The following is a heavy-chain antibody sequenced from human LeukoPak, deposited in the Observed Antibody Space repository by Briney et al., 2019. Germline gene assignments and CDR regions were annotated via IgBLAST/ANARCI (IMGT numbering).Heavy chain of an antibody. CDR1: GGSISSGGYS. Sequence: PSETLSLTCAVSGGSISSGGYSWSWIRQPPGKGLEWIGYIYHSGSTYYNPSLKSRVTISVDRSKNQFSLKLSSVTAADTAVYYCAGGESGRPYYYYYGMDVWGQGTTVTVSS. J-gene: IGHJ6*02. CDR2: IYHSGST. D-gene: IGHD3-10*01. V-gene: IGHV4-30-2*01. CDR3: AGGESGRPYYYYYGMDV.